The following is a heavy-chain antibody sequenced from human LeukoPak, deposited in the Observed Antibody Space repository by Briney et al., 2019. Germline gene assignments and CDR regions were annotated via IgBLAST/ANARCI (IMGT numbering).Heavy chain of an antibody. CDR2: IYPGDSDT. CDR3: ARALVGAATLSY. V-gene: IGHV5-51*01. Sequence: GESLQISCKGSGYSFTTYWIAWVRPLPGEGLEWMGVIYPGDSDTRYSPSFQGQVTLSHDKSISTAYLEWSSLKASDTAIYYCARALVGAATLSYWGQGTLVTVSS. J-gene: IGHJ4*02. CDR1: GYSFTTYW. D-gene: IGHD1-26*01.